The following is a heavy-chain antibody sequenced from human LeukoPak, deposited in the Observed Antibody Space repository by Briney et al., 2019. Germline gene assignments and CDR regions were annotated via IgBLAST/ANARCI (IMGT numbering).Heavy chain of an antibody. CDR1: GGTFSSYA. V-gene: IGHV1-69*13. J-gene: IGHJ4*02. CDR2: IIPIFGTA. CDR3: ARDLLVLGATNFDY. Sequence: GASVKVSCKASGGTFSSYAISWVRQAPGQGLEWMGGIIPIFGTANYAQKFQGRVTITADESTSTAYMELSSLRSEDTAVYYCARDLLVLGATNFDYWGQGTLVTVSS. D-gene: IGHD1-26*01.